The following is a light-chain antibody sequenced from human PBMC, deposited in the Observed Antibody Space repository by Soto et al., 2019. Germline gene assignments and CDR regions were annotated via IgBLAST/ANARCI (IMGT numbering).Light chain of an antibody. V-gene: IGKV2-28*01. Sequence: DIVMTQSPLSLPVTPGEPASISCRSSQSLLHSNGYNYLDWYLQKPGQSPQLLIYLGSNRASGXSHXFSGSGSGTDFTLKISRVEAEDVGVYYCMQALQTRTFGQGTKLEIK. J-gene: IGKJ2*01. CDR1: QSLLHSNGYNY. CDR2: LGS. CDR3: MQALQTRT.